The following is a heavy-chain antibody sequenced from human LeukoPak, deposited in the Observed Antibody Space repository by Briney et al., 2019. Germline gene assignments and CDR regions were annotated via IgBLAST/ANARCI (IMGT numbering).Heavy chain of an antibody. CDR2: IIPIFGTA. D-gene: IGHD4-17*01. V-gene: IGHV1-69*05. CDR1: GGTFTSYA. CDR3: ARNGDYGSELDY. Sequence: SVKVSCKASGGTFTSYAISWVRQAPGQGLEWMGGIIPIFGTANYAQKFQGRVTTTTDESTSTAYMELSSLRSEDTAVYYCARNGDYGSELDYWGQGTLVTVSS. J-gene: IGHJ4*02.